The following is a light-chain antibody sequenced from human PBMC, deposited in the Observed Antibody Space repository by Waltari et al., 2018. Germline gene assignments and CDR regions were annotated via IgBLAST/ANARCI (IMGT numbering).Light chain of an antibody. Sequence: QSALTQPRSVSGSPGQSVTISCTGTSSDVGGYNYVSWYQQHPAKAPKLMLYDVSKRPSGVPDRFSGSKSGNTASLTISGLQAEDEADYYCCSYAGSYTSHVVFGGGTKLTVL. CDR1: SSDVGGYNY. J-gene: IGLJ2*01. CDR2: DVS. V-gene: IGLV2-11*01. CDR3: CSYAGSYTSHVV.